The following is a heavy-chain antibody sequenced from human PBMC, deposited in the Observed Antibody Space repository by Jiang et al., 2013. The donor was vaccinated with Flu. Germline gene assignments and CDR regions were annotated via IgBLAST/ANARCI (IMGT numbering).Heavy chain of an antibody. V-gene: IGHV3-21*01. CDR2: ISSSSSYI. CDR1: IHFSSYS. CDR3: ARDPGYNYYYGMDV. J-gene: IGHJ6*02. Sequence: QLLESGGGLVKPGGSLRLSCVSLWIHFSSYSMNWVRQAPGKGLEWVSSISSSSSYIYYADSVKGRFTISRDDAKNSLYLQMNSLRAEDTAVYYCARDPGYNYYYGMDVWGQGTTVTVSS.